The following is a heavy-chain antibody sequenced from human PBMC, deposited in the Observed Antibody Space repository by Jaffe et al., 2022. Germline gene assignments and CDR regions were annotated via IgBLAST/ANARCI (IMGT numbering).Heavy chain of an antibody. V-gene: IGHV3-49*04. Sequence: EVQLVESGGGLVQPGRSLRLSCTASGFNFDDSAMTWVRQAPGKGLEWVAFIATKEYGETTLYAASVKGRFAISRDDSKSVAYLQMNSLKTEDTAVYFCINNIGSGWPLDYWGQGTLVTVSS. D-gene: IGHD6-19*01. CDR2: IATKEYGETT. J-gene: IGHJ4*02. CDR1: GFNFDDSA. CDR3: INNIGSGWPLDY.